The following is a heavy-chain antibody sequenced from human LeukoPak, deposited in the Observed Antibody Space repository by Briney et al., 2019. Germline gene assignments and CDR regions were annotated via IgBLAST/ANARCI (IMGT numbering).Heavy chain of an antibody. J-gene: IGHJ4*02. V-gene: IGHV3-48*02. CDR3: ARDRAYGDY. D-gene: IGHD2-8*01. CDR2: SSSTI. Sequence: SSSTIYYAGSLQGRFTISRDNAKNSLYLQMNSLRDEDTAAYYCARDRAYGDYWGQGALVTVSS.